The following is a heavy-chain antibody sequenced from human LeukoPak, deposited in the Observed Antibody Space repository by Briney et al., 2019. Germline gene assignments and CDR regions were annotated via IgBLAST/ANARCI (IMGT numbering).Heavy chain of an antibody. Sequence: LAAGSLRLSCAASGFTVSSNYMSWVRRAPGKGLEWGSVIGSGGSTYYADSVKGRFTISRDNSKNTLYLQMNSLRAEDTAVYYCARTSGSPRLAHAFDIWGQGTMVTVSS. CDR3: ARTSGSPRLAHAFDI. J-gene: IGHJ3*02. V-gene: IGHV3-53*01. CDR2: IGSGGST. CDR1: GFTVSSNY. D-gene: IGHD1-26*01.